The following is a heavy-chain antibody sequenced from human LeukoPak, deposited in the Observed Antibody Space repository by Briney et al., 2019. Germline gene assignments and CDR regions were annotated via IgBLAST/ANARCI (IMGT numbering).Heavy chain of an antibody. CDR1: GYRITSFW. V-gene: IGHV5-51*01. Sequence: GESLKISCKGSGYRITSFWIGWVRQMPGKGLEWMGIIYPGDFDTRYSPSFQGQVTISADKSISTAYLQWSSLKASDTAMYYCARPVGVAGDGSYYFDYWGQGTLVTVSS. D-gene: IGHD2-15*01. CDR3: ARPVGVAGDGSYYFDY. CDR2: IYPGDFDT. J-gene: IGHJ4*02.